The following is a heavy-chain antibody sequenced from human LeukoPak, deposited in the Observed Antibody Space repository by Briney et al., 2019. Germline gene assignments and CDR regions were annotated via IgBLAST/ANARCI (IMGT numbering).Heavy chain of an antibody. J-gene: IGHJ4*02. Sequence: GESLRNSCKAPGYRVPRYWITRGGQMAGKGLEWEGGIDPIDSYTTYSPSFQGHVTISADKSIATVYLQWSSLKASDTAMYYCARARVDTAMADFDYWGQGTLVTVCS. CDR2: IDPIDSYT. D-gene: IGHD5-18*01. CDR3: ARARVDTAMADFDY. V-gene: IGHV5-10-1*01. CDR1: GYRVPRYW.